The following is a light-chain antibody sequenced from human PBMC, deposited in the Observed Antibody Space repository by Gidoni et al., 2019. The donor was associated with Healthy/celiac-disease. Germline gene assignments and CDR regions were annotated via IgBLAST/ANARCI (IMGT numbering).Light chain of an antibody. J-gene: IGLJ2*01. V-gene: IGLV2-14*03. Sequence: QSALTQPAPVPRSPGQSITISCTGTSSDVGGYNYVSWYQQHPGKAPKLMIYDVSNRPSGVSNRFSGSKSGNTASLTISGLQAEDEADYYCSSYTSSSTVVFGGGTKLTVL. CDR2: DVS. CDR3: SSYTSSSTVV. CDR1: SSDVGGYNY.